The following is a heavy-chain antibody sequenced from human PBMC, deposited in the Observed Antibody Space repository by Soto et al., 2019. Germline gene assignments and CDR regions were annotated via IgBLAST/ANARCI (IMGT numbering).Heavy chain of an antibody. CDR3: TTHHNRLRFLEWPDY. CDR1: GCTFSNAW. J-gene: IGHJ4*02. Sequence: PGGSLRLSCAASGCTFSNAWMNWVRQAPGKGLEWVGRIKSKTDGGTTDYAAPVKGRFTISRDDSKNTLYLQMNSLKTEDTAVYYCTTHHNRLRFLEWPDYWGQGTLVTVSS. CDR2: IKSKTDGGTT. V-gene: IGHV3-15*07. D-gene: IGHD3-3*01.